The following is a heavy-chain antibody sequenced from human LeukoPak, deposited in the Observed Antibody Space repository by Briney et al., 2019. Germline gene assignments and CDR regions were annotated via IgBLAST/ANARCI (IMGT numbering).Heavy chain of an antibody. CDR2: IYPGDSDT. J-gene: IGHJ4*02. CDR3: ARRRRFGGLYYFDY. V-gene: IGHV5-51*01. CDR1: GYRFTNSW. Sequence: GESLKISCKGSGYRFTNSWIGWVRQMPGKGLEWMGIIYPGDSDTRYSPSFQGQVTISADKSISTAYLQWSSLKASDTAMYYCARRRRFGGLYYFDYWGQGTLVTVSS. D-gene: IGHD3-10*01.